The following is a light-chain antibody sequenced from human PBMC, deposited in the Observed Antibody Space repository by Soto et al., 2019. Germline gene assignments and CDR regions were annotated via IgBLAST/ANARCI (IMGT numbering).Light chain of an antibody. CDR2: AAS. Sequence: AIRMTQSPSSFSASTGDRVTITCRASQGISSYLAWYQQKPGKAPKLLIYAASTLQSGVPSRFSGSGSGTYFTLTISCLQSEDFATYFCHQYYSYPPWTFGQGTKVEIK. CDR1: QGISSY. V-gene: IGKV1-8*01. CDR3: HQYYSYPPWT. J-gene: IGKJ1*01.